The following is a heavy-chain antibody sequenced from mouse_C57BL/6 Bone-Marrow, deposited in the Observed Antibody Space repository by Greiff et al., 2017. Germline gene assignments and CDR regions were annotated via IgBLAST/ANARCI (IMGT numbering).Heavy chain of an antibody. V-gene: IGHV5-6*01. J-gene: IGHJ3*01. CDR2: ISSGGSYT. CDR1: GFTFSSYG. CDR3: ARSTVVS. D-gene: IGHD1-1*01. Sequence: EVHLVESGGDLVKPGGSLKLSCAASGFTFSSYGMSWVRQTPDKRLEWVATISSGGSYTYYPDSVKGRFTISRDNAKNTLYLQMSSLKSEDTAMYYCARSTVVSWGQGTLVTVSA.